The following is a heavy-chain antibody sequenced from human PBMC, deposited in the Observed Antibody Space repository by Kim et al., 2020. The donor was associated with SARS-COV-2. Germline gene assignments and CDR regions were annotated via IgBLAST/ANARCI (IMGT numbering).Heavy chain of an antibody. V-gene: IGHV5-51*01. CDR2: IYPGDSDT. Sequence: GESLKISCKGSGYSFTSYWIGWVRQMPGKGLEWMGIIYPGDSDTRYSPSFQGQVTISADKSISTAYLQWSSLKASDTAMYYCARRGGPNWNDVYYYYYGMDVWGQGTTVTVSS. CDR3: ARRGGPNWNDVYYYYYGMDV. D-gene: IGHD1-1*01. J-gene: IGHJ6*02. CDR1: GYSFTSYW.